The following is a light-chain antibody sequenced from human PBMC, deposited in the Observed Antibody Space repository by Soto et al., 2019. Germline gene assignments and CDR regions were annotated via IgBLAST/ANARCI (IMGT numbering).Light chain of an antibody. J-gene: IGKJ5*01. Sequence: DIWMTQSPDFLAVSLGERATINCRSSQSVFDSSDNKNYLAWYQQKPGQPPKLLIYWASTRESGVPDRFSGSGSGTEFTLTISSLQPDDFATYYCQQCSSYYTFGQGTRLEIK. V-gene: IGKV4-1*01. CDR1: QSVFDSSDNKNY. CDR2: WAS. CDR3: QQCSSYYT.